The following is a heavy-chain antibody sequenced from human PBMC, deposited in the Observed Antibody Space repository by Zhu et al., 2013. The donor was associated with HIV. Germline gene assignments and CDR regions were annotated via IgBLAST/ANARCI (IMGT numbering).Heavy chain of an antibody. CDR1: GYTFTRHG. J-gene: IGHJ4*02. CDR3: SRDPSSSVGRHPYFDY. Sequence: QVQLVQSGAEVKKPGASVKVSCKASGYTFTRHGITWVRQAPGQGLEWMGWISCYDGETKYAQNFQGRVTMTTDTSTSTAYMELTSLRSDDTAVYYCSRDPSSSVGRHPYFDYWGQGSLVTVSS. V-gene: IGHV1-18*01. CDR2: ISCYDGET.